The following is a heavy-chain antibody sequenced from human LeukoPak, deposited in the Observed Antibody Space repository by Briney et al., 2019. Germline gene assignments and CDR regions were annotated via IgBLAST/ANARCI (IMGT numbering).Heavy chain of an antibody. J-gene: IGHJ4*02. CDR2: ISSNGGST. CDR1: GFTFSSYA. Sequence: PGGSLRLSCAASGFTFSSYAMHWVRQAPGKGLEYVSAISSNGGSTYYANSVKGRFTISRDNSKNTLYLQMGSLRAEDMAVYYCARLGDYWGQGTLVTVSS. CDR3: ARLGDY. V-gene: IGHV3-64*01.